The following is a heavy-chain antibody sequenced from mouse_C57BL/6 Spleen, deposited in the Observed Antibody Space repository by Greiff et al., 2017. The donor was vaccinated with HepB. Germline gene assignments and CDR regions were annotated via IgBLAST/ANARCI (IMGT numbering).Heavy chain of an antibody. V-gene: IGHV1-52*01. J-gene: IGHJ4*01. CDR2: IDPYDSET. D-gene: IGHD1-2*01. Sequence: QVQLQQPGAELVRPGSSVKLSCKASGYTFTSYWMHWVKQRPIQGLEWIGNIDPYDSETHYNQKFKDKATLTVDKSSSTAYMQLSSLTSEDSAVYYCARSVITTEYAMDYWGQGTSVTVSS. CDR1: GYTFTSYW. CDR3: ARSVITTEYAMDY.